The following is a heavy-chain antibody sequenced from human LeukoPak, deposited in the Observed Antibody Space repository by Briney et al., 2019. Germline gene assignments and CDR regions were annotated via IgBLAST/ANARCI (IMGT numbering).Heavy chain of an antibody. J-gene: IGHJ4*02. CDR3: ARRGLFRNYYDSSGYYPYFDY. Sequence: GESLKISCKGGGDNFNNYWIVWVRQMPGKGLEWMGIIYPGDSDTRYSPSFQGQVTISADKSISTAYLQWSSLKASDTAMYYCARRGLFRNYYDSSGYYPYFDYWGQGTLVTVSS. CDR1: GDNFNNYW. D-gene: IGHD3-22*01. V-gene: IGHV5-51*01. CDR2: IYPGDSDT.